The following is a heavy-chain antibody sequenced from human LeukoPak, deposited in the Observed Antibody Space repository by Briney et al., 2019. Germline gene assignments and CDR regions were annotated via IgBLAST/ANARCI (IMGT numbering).Heavy chain of an antibody. CDR3: ARGTQYCSSTSCYVRYYYYYMDV. CDR2: ISSTSSSYM. Sequence: GGSLRLSCAASGFTFSSYSMNWVRQAPGKGLEWVSAISSTSSSYMYYADSVKGRFTTSRDNAKNSLYLQMNSLRAEDTAVYYCARGTQYCSSTSCYVRYYYYYMDVWGKGTTVTVSS. D-gene: IGHD2-2*01. V-gene: IGHV3-21*01. J-gene: IGHJ6*03. CDR1: GFTFSSYS.